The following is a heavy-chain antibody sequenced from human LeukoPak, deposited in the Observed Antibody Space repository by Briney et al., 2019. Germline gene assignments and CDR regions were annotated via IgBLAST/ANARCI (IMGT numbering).Heavy chain of an antibody. CDR3: AKDISDYGGYVAFDY. D-gene: IGHD4-17*01. Sequence: PGRSLRLSCAASGFTFDDHAMHWVRQTPGKGLEWVANFSWNSGRIGYADSVKGRFTISRDNAKNSLYLQMNSLGAEDTALYYCAKDISDYGGYVAFDYWGQGTLVTVSS. CDR1: GFTFDDHA. J-gene: IGHJ4*02. CDR2: FSWNSGRI. V-gene: IGHV3-9*01.